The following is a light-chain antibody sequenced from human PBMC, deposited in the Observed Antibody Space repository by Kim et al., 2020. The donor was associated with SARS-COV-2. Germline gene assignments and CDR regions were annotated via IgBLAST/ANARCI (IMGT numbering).Light chain of an antibody. CDR2: DVS. J-gene: IGLJ1*01. CDR1: SRDVGGYKY. V-gene: IGLV2-14*04. Sequence: QSITISCTGTSRDVGGYKYVSWYQQHPGKAPKLMIYDVSQRPSGVSNRFSGSKSGNTASLTISGLQAEDEADYYCASYTSSNTYVFGTGTKVTVL. CDR3: ASYTSSNTYV.